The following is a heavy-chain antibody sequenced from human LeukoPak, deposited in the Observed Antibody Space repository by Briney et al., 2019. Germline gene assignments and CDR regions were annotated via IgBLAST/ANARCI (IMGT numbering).Heavy chain of an antibody. CDR3: ARDPQQLGY. V-gene: IGHV3-7*01. D-gene: IGHD6-13*01. CDR1: GFTFSSYW. CDR2: IKQDGSEK. J-gene: IGHJ4*02. Sequence: GGSLRLSCAASGFTFSSYWVSWVRQAPGKGLEWVANIKQDGSEKYYVDSVKGRFTISRDNAKNSPYLQMNSLRAEDTAVYYCARDPQQLGYWGQGTLVTVSS.